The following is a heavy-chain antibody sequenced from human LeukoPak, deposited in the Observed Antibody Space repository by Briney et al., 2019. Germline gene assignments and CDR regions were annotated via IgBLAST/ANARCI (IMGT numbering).Heavy chain of an antibody. J-gene: IGHJ5*02. CDR2: VSAYSGNT. CDR1: GYTFTNYG. Sequence: QLVQSGAEVKKPGASVKVSRKASGYTFTNYGFSWVRQAPGQGLEWMGWVSAYSGNTKYVQKFQGRVTMTTDTSTSTVYMELMTLRSDDTAVYYCARDPAYGSGIGLFPEKLYNWFDPWGQGTLVTVSS. CDR3: ARDPAYGSGIGLFPEKLYNWFDP. D-gene: IGHD3-10*01. V-gene: IGHV1-18*01.